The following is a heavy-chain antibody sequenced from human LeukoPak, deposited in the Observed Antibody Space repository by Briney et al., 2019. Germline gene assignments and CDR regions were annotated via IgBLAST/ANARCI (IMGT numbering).Heavy chain of an antibody. V-gene: IGHV3-23*05. CDR3: TKDSQGSYDGFWYGTYGMDV. J-gene: IGHJ6*01. Sequence: GSLRLSCVASGFRFNTFALTWVRQAPGKGLEWVSTISDYPHYADSVRGRFTISRDNSRKTVFPQMNSLTPEDAATYYCTKDSQGSYDGFWYGTYGMDVWGQGTTVTVSS. CDR1: GFRFNTFA. CDR2: ISDYP. D-gene: IGHD3-16*01.